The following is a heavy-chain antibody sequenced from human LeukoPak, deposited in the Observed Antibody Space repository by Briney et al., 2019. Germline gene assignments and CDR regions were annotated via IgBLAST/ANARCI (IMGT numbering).Heavy chain of an antibody. CDR2: IVVGSGNT. V-gene: IGHV1-58*02. J-gene: IGHJ4*02. Sequence: LVKVSCKASGFTFTSSAMQWVRQARGQRLEWIGWIVVGSGNTNYAQKFQERVTITRDMSTSTAYMELSSLRSEDTAVYYCAAGAAAGTMGDYWGQGTLVTVSS. CDR1: GFTFTSSA. CDR3: AAGAAAGTMGDY. D-gene: IGHD6-13*01.